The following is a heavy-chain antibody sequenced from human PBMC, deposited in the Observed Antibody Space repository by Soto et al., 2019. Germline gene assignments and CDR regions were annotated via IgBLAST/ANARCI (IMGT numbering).Heavy chain of an antibody. Sequence: EVQLVESGGGLVQPGGSLKLSCAASGFTFSGSAMHWVRQASGKGLEWVGRIRSKANSYATAYAASVKGRFTISRDDSKNTAYLQMNSLKTEDTAVYYCTRPRPGDYGDYDLDYWGQGTLVTVPS. CDR3: TRPRPGDYGDYDLDY. CDR1: GFTFSGSA. D-gene: IGHD4-17*01. V-gene: IGHV3-73*01. CDR2: IRSKANSYAT. J-gene: IGHJ4*02.